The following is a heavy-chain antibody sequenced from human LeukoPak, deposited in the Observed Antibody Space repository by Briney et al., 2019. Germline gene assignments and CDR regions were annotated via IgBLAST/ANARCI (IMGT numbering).Heavy chain of an antibody. J-gene: IGHJ1*01. CDR1: GYTFTSYD. D-gene: IGHD2-2*01. CDR2: MNPNRGNT. V-gene: IGHV1-8*01. Sequence: ASVKVSCKASGYTFTSYDITWVRQATGQGLEWMGWMNPNRGNTGYAQKFQGRVTMTRNTSISTAYMELSSLRSEDTAVYYCARSIYCSSTSCSVYFQHWGQGTLVTVSS. CDR3: ARSIYCSSTSCSVYFQH.